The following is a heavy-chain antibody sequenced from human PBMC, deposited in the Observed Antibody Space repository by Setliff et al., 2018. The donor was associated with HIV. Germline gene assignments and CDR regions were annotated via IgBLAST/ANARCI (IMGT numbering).Heavy chain of an antibody. CDR3: TRHLADSSGYYS. Sequence: TGGSLRLSCAASGFTFSGSAMHWVRQASGKGLEWVGRIRSKANSYATAYAASVKGRFTISRDDSKNTAYLQMNSLKTEDTAVYYCTRHLADSSGYYSWGQGTLVTVSS. V-gene: IGHV3-73*01. D-gene: IGHD3-22*01. J-gene: IGHJ5*02. CDR2: IRSKANSYAT. CDR1: GFTFSGSA.